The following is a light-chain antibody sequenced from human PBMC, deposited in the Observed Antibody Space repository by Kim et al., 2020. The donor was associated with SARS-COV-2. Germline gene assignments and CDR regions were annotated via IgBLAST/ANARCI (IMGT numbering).Light chain of an antibody. V-gene: IGKV3-15*01. CDR1: QTINNR. J-gene: IGKJ1*01. CDR2: DAT. Sequence: PGERATLACRASQTINNRLVWYQQKPGQAPRLLIYDATTRATGVPARFIGSGSETDFTLTISSLQSEDFAVYYCQQSNDWPPLTFGQGAKVDIK. CDR3: QQSNDWPPLT.